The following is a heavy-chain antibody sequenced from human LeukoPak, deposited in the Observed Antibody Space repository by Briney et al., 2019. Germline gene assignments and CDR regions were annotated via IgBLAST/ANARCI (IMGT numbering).Heavy chain of an antibody. CDR3: AREDCSSTSCWFDP. CDR2: ISSGAGTR. V-gene: IGHV3-48*03. J-gene: IGHJ5*02. D-gene: IGHD2-2*01. CDR1: GFSFSSYE. Sequence: GGSLRVSCAASGFSFSSYEMNWVRQAPGKGLEWVSYISSGAGTRKYADSVKGRFTISRDNAKNSLYLQINSLRVEDTAVYYCAREDCSSTSCWFDPWGQGTLVTVSS.